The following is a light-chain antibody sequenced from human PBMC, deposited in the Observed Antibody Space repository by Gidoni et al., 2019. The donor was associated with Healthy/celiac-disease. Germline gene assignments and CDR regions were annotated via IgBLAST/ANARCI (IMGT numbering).Light chain of an antibody. Sequence: QSVLTQPPSVSEAPRQRVTISCSGSSSNIGNNAVNWYQQPPGKAPKLLIYYDDLLPSGVSDRFSGSKSGTSASLASSGLQSEDEADYYCAAWDDSLNGVVFGGGTKLTVL. CDR2: YDD. CDR1: SSNIGNNA. V-gene: IGLV1-36*01. J-gene: IGLJ2*01. CDR3: AAWDDSLNGVV.